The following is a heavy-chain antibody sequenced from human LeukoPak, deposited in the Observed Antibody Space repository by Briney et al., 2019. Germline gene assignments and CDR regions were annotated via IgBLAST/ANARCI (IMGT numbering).Heavy chain of an antibody. Sequence: GGSLRLSCAASGFTFSSYEMNWVRQAPGKGLEWVSYISSSGSTIYYADSVKGRFTISRDNAKNSLYLQMNSLRAEDTAVYYCARDKLGYYYDSSGVFWGQGTMVTVSS. J-gene: IGHJ3*01. V-gene: IGHV3-48*03. CDR2: ISSSGSTI. CDR1: GFTFSSYE. D-gene: IGHD3-22*01. CDR3: ARDKLGYYYDSSGVF.